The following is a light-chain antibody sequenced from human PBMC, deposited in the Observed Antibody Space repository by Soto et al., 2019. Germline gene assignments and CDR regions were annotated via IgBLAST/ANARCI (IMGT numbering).Light chain of an antibody. CDR3: SSYTSSSTVV. Sequence: QSVLTQPASVSGSPGQSITISCTGTSSDVGAYNYVSWYQQHPGKAPKLIIFEVSHRPSGVSNRFSGSKSGNTASLTISGLQTEDEADYYCSSYTSSSTVVFGGGTKLTVL. V-gene: IGLV2-14*01. CDR1: SSDVGAYNY. J-gene: IGLJ3*02. CDR2: EVS.